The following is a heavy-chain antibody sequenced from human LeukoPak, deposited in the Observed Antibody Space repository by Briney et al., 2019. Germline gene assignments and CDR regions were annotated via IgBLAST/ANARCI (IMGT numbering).Heavy chain of an antibody. CDR1: GFTFSDYY. J-gene: IGHJ5*02. CDR2: ISSSGTNI. V-gene: IGHV3-11*04. Sequence: GGSLRLSCAASGFTFSDYYMSWIRQAPGKGLEWVSYISSSGTNIYYADSVKGRFTISRDNSKNTLYLQMNSLRVEDTAVYYCAITQYGSGSYSDSWGQGTLVTVSP. CDR3: AITQYGSGSYSDS. D-gene: IGHD3-10*01.